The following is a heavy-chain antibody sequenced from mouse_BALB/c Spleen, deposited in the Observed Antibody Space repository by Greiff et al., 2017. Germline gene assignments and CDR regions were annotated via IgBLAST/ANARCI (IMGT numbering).Heavy chain of an antibody. CDR2: IDPENGDT. CDR3: KNDYYGSRDFDY. CDR1: GFNIKDYY. J-gene: IGHJ2*01. Sequence: VQLQQSGAELVRSGASVKLSCTASGFNIKDYYMHWVKQRPEQGLEWIGWIDPENGDTEYAPKFQGKATMTADTSSNTAYLQLSSLTSEDTAVYYCKNDYYGSRDFDYWGQGTTLTVSS. V-gene: IGHV14-4*02. D-gene: IGHD1-1*01.